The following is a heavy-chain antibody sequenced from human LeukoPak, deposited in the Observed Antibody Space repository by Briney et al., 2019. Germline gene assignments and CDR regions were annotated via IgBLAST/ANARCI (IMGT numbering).Heavy chain of an antibody. D-gene: IGHD1-1*01. CDR1: GFTFSSYS. J-gene: IGHJ5*02. CDR2: ITFSATYI. V-gene: IGHV3-21*01. Sequence: GGSLRLSCAASGFTFSSYSMNWVRQAPGKGLEWVSSITFSATYIYYADSVKGRFTVSRDNTKNSLYLQMNSLRAEDTAIYYCARDRSAGTTGGWSDPWGQGTLVTVSS. CDR3: ARDRSAGTTGGWSDP.